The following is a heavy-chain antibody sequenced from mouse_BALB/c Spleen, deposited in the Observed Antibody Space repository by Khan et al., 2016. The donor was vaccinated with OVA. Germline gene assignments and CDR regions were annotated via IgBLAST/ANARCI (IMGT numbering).Heavy chain of an antibody. CDR2: LNPSDGST. V-gene: IGHV1S81*02. Sequence: VQLQESGAELVKPGASVKLSCKASGYTFTSYYIYWVKQRPGQRLEWIGELNPSDGSTNFNEKFKSKATLTVDSSSSTAYMQLSRLTSADSAVSYSRRGGFRSLAYWGQGTPVTVSA. J-gene: IGHJ3*01. CDR1: GYTFTSYY. CDR3: RRGGFRSLAY.